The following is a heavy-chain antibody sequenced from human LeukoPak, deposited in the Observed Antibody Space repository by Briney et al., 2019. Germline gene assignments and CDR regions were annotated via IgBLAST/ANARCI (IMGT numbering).Heavy chain of an antibody. D-gene: IGHD2-15*01. CDR1: GYTFTGYY. CDR3: ATVGVDCSGGSCYSDRGIDY. CDR2: FDPEDGET. V-gene: IGHV1-24*01. J-gene: IGHJ4*02. Sequence: GASVKVSCKASGYTFTGYYMHWVRQAPGKGLEWMGGFDPEDGETIYAQKFQGRVTMTEDTSTDTAYMELSSLRSEDTAVYYCATVGVDCSGGSCYSDRGIDYWGQGTLVTVSS.